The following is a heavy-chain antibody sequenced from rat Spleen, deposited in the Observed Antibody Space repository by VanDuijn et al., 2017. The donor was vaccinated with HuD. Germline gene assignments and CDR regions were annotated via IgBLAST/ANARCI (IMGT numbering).Heavy chain of an antibody. CDR2: ISYDGSST. J-gene: IGHJ3*01. CDR1: GFTFSNYG. CDR3: ATAGTRVSRFAY. Sequence: EVQLVESGGGLVQPGRSLKLSCAASGFTFSNYGMYWIRQAPTKGLEWVATISYDGSSTYYRDYVKGRFTISRDNAKSTRYLQMDSLRSEDTATYYCATAGTRVSRFAYWGQGTLVTVSS. V-gene: IGHV5-29*01. D-gene: IGHD1-4*01.